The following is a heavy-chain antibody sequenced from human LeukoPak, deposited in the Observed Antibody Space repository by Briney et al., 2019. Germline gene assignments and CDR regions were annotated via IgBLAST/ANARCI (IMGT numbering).Heavy chain of an antibody. D-gene: IGHD1-1*01. CDR1: GYTFTSYY. V-gene: IGHV1-46*01. J-gene: IGHJ4*02. CDR2: INPSGGST. Sequence: ASVKVSCKASGYTFTSYYMHWVRQAPGQGLEWMGIINPSGGSTSYAQKFQGRVTMTTDTSTSTAYMELRSLRSDDTAVYYCARGSNWYFDYWGQGTLVTVSS. CDR3: ARGSNWYFDY.